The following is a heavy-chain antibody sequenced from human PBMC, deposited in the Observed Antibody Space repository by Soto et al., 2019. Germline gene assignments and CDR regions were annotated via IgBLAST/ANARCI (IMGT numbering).Heavy chain of an antibody. CDR3: AKVGYYDSSGYYYEAEYFQH. Sequence: GGSLRLSCAASGFTFSSYAMSWVRQAPGKGLEWVSAISGSGGSTYYADSVKGRFTISRDNSKNTLYLQMNSLRAEDTAVYYCAKVGYYDSSGYYYEAEYFQHWGQGTLVTVSS. D-gene: IGHD3-22*01. CDR1: GFTFSSYA. CDR2: ISGSGGST. V-gene: IGHV3-23*01. J-gene: IGHJ1*01.